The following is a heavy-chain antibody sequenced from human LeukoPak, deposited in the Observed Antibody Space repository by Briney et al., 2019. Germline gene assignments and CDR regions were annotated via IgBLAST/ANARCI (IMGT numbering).Heavy chain of an antibody. V-gene: IGHV3-30*02. D-gene: IGHD2-15*01. CDR2: IRYDGSNK. CDR3: AMPSVVVVAATLGGEATY. Sequence: PGGSLRLSCAASGFTFSSYGMHWVRQAPGKGLEWVAFIRYDGSNKYYADSVKGRFTISRDNSKNTLYLQMNSLRAEDTAVYYCAMPSVVVVAATLGGEATYWGQGTLVTVSS. J-gene: IGHJ4*02. CDR1: GFTFSSYG.